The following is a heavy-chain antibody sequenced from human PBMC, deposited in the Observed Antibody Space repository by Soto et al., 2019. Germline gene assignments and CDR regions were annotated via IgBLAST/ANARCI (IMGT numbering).Heavy chain of an antibody. J-gene: IGHJ4*02. CDR3: AKKSGGDRTSKRYFDY. Sequence: PGGSLRLSCAASGSTLNTYAMSWVRQAPGKGLEWVSAISASGGNPYYADSVKGRFTISRDNSKNTVDLQMNSLRAEDTAVYSYAKKSGGDRTSKRYFDYWGQGTLVTVSS. D-gene: IGHD6-25*01. CDR2: ISASGGNP. CDR1: GSTLNTYA. V-gene: IGHV3-23*01.